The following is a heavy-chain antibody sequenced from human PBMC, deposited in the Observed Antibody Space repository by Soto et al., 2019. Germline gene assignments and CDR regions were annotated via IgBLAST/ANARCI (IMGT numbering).Heavy chain of an antibody. CDR1: GGSISSSSHY. D-gene: IGHD1-26*01. Sequence: SETLSLTCTVSGGSISSSSHYWGWVRQPPGEGLEWIASIKYSGNTYYNPSLKRRVTISVDTSENQLSLKLSSVTAADTAVYHCARHGITGSYYDAFDYGGQETLVPFPS. CDR2: IKYSGNT. CDR3: ARHGITGSYYDAFDY. V-gene: IGHV4-39*01. J-gene: IGHJ4*02.